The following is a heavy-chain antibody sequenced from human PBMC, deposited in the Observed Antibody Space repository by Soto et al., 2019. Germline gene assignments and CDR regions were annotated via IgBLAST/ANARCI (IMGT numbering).Heavy chain of an antibody. J-gene: IGHJ4*02. D-gene: IGHD1-7*01. V-gene: IGHV4-4*02. CDR3: ASRDPGTSVDY. CDR2: IYRTGST. CDR1: GGSFTSNNW. Sequence: SETLSLTCAVSGGSFTSNNWRTWVRQPPGQGLEWIGEIYRTGSTNYNPSLKSRITISLDKSENQFSLKVTSLTAAVTAVYYCASRDPGTSVDYWGQGTLVTVSS.